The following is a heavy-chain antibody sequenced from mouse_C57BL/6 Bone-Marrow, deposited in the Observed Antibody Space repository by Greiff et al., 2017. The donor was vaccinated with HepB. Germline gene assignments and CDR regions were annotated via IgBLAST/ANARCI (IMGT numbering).Heavy chain of an antibody. J-gene: IGHJ3*01. D-gene: IGHD4-1*01. CDR3: ARRNWDWFAY. CDR2: ISSGSSTI. CDR1: GFTFSDYG. Sequence: EVQLQESGGGLVKPGGSLKLSCAASGFTFSDYGMHWVRQAPEKGLEWVAYISSGSSTIYYADTVKGRFTISRDNAKNTLFLQMTSLRSEDTAMYYCARRNWDWFAYWGQGTLVTVSA. V-gene: IGHV5-17*01.